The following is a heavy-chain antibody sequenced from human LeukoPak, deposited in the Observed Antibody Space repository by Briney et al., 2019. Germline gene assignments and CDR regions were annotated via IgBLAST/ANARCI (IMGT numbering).Heavy chain of an antibody. Sequence: GGSLRLSCAASEFTFSTYPMSWARQAPGKGLEWVSLISDGAATTYYADSVKGRFTISRDNSKNTLYLQMISLRAEDTAVYYCANLNSGYATDFWGQGTLVTVSS. D-gene: IGHD5-12*01. V-gene: IGHV3-23*01. CDR1: EFTFSTYP. CDR3: ANLNSGYATDF. CDR2: ISDGAATT. J-gene: IGHJ4*02.